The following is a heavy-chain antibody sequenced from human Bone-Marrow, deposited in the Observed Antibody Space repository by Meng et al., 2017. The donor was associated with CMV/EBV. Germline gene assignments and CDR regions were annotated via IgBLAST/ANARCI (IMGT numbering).Heavy chain of an antibody. CDR3: ARVRYGYVFDY. D-gene: IGHD5-18*01. Sequence: LSCAASGFIFGNYWMDWVRQIPGKGLVWVSRINTGGSDTNYADSVKGRFTISRDNAKNTLYLQMNSLRAEDTAVYYCARVRYGYVFDYWGQGTLVTVSS. V-gene: IGHV3-74*01. CDR2: INTGGSDT. J-gene: IGHJ4*02. CDR1: GFIFGNYW.